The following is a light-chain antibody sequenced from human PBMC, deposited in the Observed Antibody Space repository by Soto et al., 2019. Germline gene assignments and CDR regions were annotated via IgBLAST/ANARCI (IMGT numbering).Light chain of an antibody. CDR2: GAS. J-gene: IGKJ3*01. Sequence: EIVLTQSPGSLSLSPGERATLSCRASQSVSSSYLAWYQHKPGQAPRLRIYGASSRATGIPDRFSGSASGTDGTLTVSGLEPEDFAVYYWQQYGSSRFTCGPGTKVDIK. CDR3: QQYGSSRFT. CDR1: QSVSSSY. V-gene: IGKV3-20*01.